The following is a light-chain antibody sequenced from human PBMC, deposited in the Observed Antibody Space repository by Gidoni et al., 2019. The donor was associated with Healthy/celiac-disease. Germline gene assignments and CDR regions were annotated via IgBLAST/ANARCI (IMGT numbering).Light chain of an antibody. CDR3: QQYNNWPPYT. CDR1: QSVSSN. CDR2: GAS. Sequence: EIVMTQSPATLSVSPGERATLSCRASQSVSSNLAWYQQKPGQAPRLLIYGASTRATGIPARFSGSGSGTEFTLTISSLQSEDFAVDYCQQYNNWPPYTFGQXTKLEIK. V-gene: IGKV3-15*01. J-gene: IGKJ2*01.